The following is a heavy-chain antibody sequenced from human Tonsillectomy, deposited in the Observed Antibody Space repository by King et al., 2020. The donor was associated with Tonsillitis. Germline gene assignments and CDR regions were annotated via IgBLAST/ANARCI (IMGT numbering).Heavy chain of an antibody. CDR1: GFTFSDYY. CDR2: ISSSSIYT. CDR3: ARMDWTPGVGAFDF. D-gene: IGHD3/OR15-3a*01. Sequence: VQLVESGGGLVKPGGSLRLSCAASGFTFSDYYMTWIRQTPGKGLEWFSYISSSSIYTNYADSVKGRFTVSRDNAKNSLYLQMNSLRGEDTAVYYCARMDWTPGVGAFDFWGQGTMVTVSS. V-gene: IGHV3-11*06. J-gene: IGHJ3*01.